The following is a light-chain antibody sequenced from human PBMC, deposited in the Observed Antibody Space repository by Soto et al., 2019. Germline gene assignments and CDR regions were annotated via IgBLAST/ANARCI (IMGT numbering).Light chain of an antibody. V-gene: IGKV3-15*01. CDR2: AAS. J-gene: IGKJ3*01. CDR3: QQYGTSPTLFT. CDR1: QSVSRN. Sequence: EIVLTQSPATLSLSPGERATLSCRASQSVSRNIAWYQQRPGQAPRLLICAASTRATGIPARFSGSGSGTEFTLTISSLQSEDFAVYYCQQYGTSPTLFTFGPGTKVDIK.